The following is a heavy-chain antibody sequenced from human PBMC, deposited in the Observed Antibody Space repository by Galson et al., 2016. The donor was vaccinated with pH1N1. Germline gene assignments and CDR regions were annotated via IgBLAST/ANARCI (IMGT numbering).Heavy chain of an antibody. CDR3: ARFHSSGNYNGAFDI. J-gene: IGHJ3*02. V-gene: IGHV5-51*01. D-gene: IGHD3-10*01. Sequence: QSGAEVKKPGESLKISCKGSGYRFTSYWIGWVRQMPGKGLEWMGMIKPGDSDTRYSPSFQGQVIISADKSISTAYLQWSSLRASATAMYYCARFHSSGNYNGAFDIWGQGTMVTASS. CDR2: IKPGDSDT. CDR1: GYRFTSYW.